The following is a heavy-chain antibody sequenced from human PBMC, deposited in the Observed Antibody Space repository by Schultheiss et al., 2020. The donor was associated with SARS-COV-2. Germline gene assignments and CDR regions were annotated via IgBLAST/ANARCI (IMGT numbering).Heavy chain of an antibody. J-gene: IGHJ6*02. Sequence: SETLSLTCAVFGGSFSGYYWTWIRQSPGKGLEWIGEINHSGSTNYNPSLKSRVTISVDTSKNQFSLKLSSVTAADTAVYYCARVSFSVGATAYYGMDVWGQGTTVTVSS. CDR3: ARVSFSVGATAYYGMDV. CDR2: INHSGST. CDR1: GGSFSGYY. V-gene: IGHV4-34*01. D-gene: IGHD1-26*01.